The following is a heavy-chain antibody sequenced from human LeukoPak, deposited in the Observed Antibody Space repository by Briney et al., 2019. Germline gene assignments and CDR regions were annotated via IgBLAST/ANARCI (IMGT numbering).Heavy chain of an antibody. V-gene: IGHV4-61*08. Sequence: SETLSLTCSVSGGSISSSGYYWNWIRQPPGKGLEWIGYIYYSGSTNYNPSLKSRVTISVDTSKNQFSLKLSSVTAADTAVYYCARDQKVGATTAIDYWGQGTLVTVSS. CDR1: GGSISSSGYY. CDR2: IYYSGST. J-gene: IGHJ4*02. D-gene: IGHD1-26*01. CDR3: ARDQKVGATTAIDY.